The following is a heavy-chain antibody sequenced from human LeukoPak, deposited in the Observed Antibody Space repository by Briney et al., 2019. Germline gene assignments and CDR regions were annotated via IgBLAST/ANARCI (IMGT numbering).Heavy chain of an antibody. CDR2: IYYSGST. D-gene: IGHD3-10*01. V-gene: IGHV4-31*03. Sequence: SETLSLTCTVSGGSISSGGYYWSWIRQHPGKGLEWIGYIYYSGSTYYNPSLKSRVTISVDTSKNQFSLKLSSVTAADTAVYYCARGYGSGSPSGRLFDYWGQGTLVTVSS. CDR1: GGSISSGGYY. J-gene: IGHJ4*02. CDR3: ARGYGSGSPSGRLFDY.